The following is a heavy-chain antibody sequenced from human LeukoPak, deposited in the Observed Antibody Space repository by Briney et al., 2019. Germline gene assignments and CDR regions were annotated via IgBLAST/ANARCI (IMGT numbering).Heavy chain of an antibody. CDR2: INPNSGGT. J-gene: IGHJ4*02. V-gene: IGHV1-2*06. Sequence: ASVKVSCKASGYTFTGYYMHWVRQAPGQGLEWMGRINPNSGGTNYAQKLQGRVTMTRDTSISTAYMELSRLRSDDTAVYYCARVLDSSTSRYQSLKYWGQGTLVTVSS. CDR1: GYTFTGYY. D-gene: IGHD2-2*01. CDR3: ARVLDSSTSRYQSLKY.